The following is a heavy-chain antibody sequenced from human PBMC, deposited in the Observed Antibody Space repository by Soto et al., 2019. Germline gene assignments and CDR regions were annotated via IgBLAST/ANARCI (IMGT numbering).Heavy chain of an antibody. Sequence: GESLKISCKGPGYSFTSYWIGWVRQMPGKGLEWMGIIYPGDSDTRYSPSFQGQVTISADKSISTAYLQWSSLKASDTAMYYCAREGTSATLYYYYGMDVWGQGTTVTVSS. CDR2: IYPGDSDT. V-gene: IGHV5-51*01. CDR3: AREGTSATLYYYYGMDV. D-gene: IGHD3-10*01. CDR1: GYSFTSYW. J-gene: IGHJ6*02.